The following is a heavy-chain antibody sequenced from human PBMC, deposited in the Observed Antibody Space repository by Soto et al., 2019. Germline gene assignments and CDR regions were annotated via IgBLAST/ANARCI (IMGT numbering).Heavy chain of an antibody. V-gene: IGHV5-51*01. CDR3: ARVCGGDCFLIQASDHDSFDI. D-gene: IGHD2-21*01. J-gene: IGHJ3*02. CDR1: GYSFTSYW. Sequence: PGESLKISCKGSGYSFTSYWIGWVRQMPGKGLEWMGIIYPGDSDTRYSPSFQGQVTISADKSISTAYLQWSSLKASDTAMYYCARVCGGDCFLIQASDHDSFDIWGQGTMVT. CDR2: IYPGDSDT.